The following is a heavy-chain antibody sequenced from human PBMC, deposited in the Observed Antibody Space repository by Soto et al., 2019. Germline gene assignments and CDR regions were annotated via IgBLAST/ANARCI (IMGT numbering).Heavy chain of an antibody. CDR1: GFTFSSYA. D-gene: IGHD1-26*01. J-gene: IGHJ6*02. Sequence: PGGSLRLSCAASGFTFSSYAMSWVRQAPGKGLEWVSGISGNGGSTGYADSVKGRFTISRDNAKNTLYLQMNSLRAEDTALYYCASGIVGATTYGMDVWGQGTTVTVSS. CDR2: ISGNGGST. CDR3: ASGIVGATTYGMDV. V-gene: IGHV3-23*01.